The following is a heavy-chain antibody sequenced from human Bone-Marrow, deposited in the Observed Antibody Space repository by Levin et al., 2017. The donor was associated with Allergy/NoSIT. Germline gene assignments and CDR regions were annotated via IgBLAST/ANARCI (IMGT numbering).Heavy chain of an antibody. CDR3: ATEGVEKWLPSAY. V-gene: IGHV3-23*03. D-gene: IGHD3-22*01. CDR1: GFTFRTYD. J-gene: IGHJ4*02. Sequence: GESLKISCAASGFTFRTYDMSWVRQAPGKGLEWVSVILKGGRSTYYADSVKGRFTISRDNAKNSLYLHMNSLRADDTAVYFCATEGVEKWLPSAYWGQGTQVTVSS. CDR2: ILKGGRST.